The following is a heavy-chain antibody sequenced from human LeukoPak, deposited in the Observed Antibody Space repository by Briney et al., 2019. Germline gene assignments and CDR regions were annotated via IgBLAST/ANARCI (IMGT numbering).Heavy chain of an antibody. D-gene: IGHD3-16*01. V-gene: IGHV3-7*03. CDR2: IKQDGSEK. J-gene: IGHJ3*02. CDR3: AKEYGNIWPNPGGYAFDI. CDR1: GFTFSSYW. Sequence: GGSLRLSCAASGFTFSSYWTSWVRQAPGKGLEWVANIKQDGSEKYYVDSVEGRFTISRDNAKNSLYLQMNSLRAEDTAVYYCAKEYGNIWPNPGGYAFDIWGQGTMVTVSS.